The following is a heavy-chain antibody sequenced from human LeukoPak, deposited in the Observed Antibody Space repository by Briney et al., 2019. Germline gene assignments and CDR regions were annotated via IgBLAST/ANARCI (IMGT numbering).Heavy chain of an antibody. CDR2: INQVVSET. CDR1: GFTFSSYW. CDR3: ARDRGYSSFDY. Sequence: PGGSLRLSCAASGFTFSSYWMSWVRQAPGKGLEWVANINQVVSETNYVDSVKGRFTISRDNAKNSLYLQMTSLRVEDTAVYYCARDRGYSSFDYWGQGTLVTVSS. V-gene: IGHV3-7*01. D-gene: IGHD4-23*01. J-gene: IGHJ4*02.